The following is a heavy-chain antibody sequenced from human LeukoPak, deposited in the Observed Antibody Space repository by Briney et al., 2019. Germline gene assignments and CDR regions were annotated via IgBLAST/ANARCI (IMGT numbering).Heavy chain of an antibody. D-gene: IGHD6-13*01. Sequence: SETLSLTCTVSNDSIKDYYWNWIRQPPGKGLEWIGFISNSGSTNYNPSLKSRVTISIDTSKRQFSLKLSSVAAADTALYYCARYEVGSSWAQAFEMWGHGTMVTVSS. CDR3: ARYEVGSSWAQAFEM. CDR2: ISNSGST. CDR1: NDSIKDYY. V-gene: IGHV4-59*01. J-gene: IGHJ3*02.